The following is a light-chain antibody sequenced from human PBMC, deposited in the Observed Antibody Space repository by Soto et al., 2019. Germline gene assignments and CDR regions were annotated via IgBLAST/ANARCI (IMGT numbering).Light chain of an antibody. CDR3: QQSYETPLT. Sequence: DIQMTQSPSSLSASVGDRVTVTCRASRSVSWYLSWYQQKPGQAPELLIYRASRLQSGVPSRFSGSGSGTDFTLTITNLQPEDFATYSCQQSYETPLTFGGGTKVKI. CDR2: RAS. CDR1: RSVSWY. J-gene: IGKJ4*01. V-gene: IGKV1-39*01.